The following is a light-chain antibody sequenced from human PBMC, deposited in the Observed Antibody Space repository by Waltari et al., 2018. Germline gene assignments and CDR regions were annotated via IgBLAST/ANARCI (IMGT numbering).Light chain of an antibody. V-gene: IGKV6D-21*02. J-gene: IGKJ1*01. Sequence: ELVLTQSPEFQSVTPEEKVTITCRASQSIGSRLHWYQQKPNQSPKLLIQYASQSISGVPSRFSGSGSGTDFTLTINSLEAEDAAVYYCHQIASLPRTFGPGTKVEIK. CDR2: YAS. CDR3: HQIASLPRT. CDR1: QSIGSR.